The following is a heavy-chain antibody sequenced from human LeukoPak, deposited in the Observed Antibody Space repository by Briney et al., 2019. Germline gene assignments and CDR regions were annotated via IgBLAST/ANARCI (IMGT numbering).Heavy chain of an antibody. Sequence: PSETLSLTCTVSGGSISSSSYYWGWIRQPPGKGLEWIGSIYYSGSTYYNPSLKSRVTISVDTSKNQFSLKLSSVTAADTAVYYCARPHLLLGSTGGFDPWGQGTLVTVSS. CDR2: IYYSGST. V-gene: IGHV4-39*01. CDR3: ARPHLLLGSTGGFDP. D-gene: IGHD2-2*01. J-gene: IGHJ5*02. CDR1: GGSISSSSYY.